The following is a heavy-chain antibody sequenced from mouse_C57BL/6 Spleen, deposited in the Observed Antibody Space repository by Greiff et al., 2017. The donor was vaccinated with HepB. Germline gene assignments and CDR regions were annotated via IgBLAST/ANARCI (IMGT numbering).Heavy chain of an antibody. V-gene: IGHV1-55*01. D-gene: IGHD3-2*02. CDR2: IYPGSGST. CDR3: ARLDSSGPWFAY. J-gene: IGHJ3*01. CDR1: GYTFTSYW. Sequence: QVQLKESGAELVKPGASVKMSCKASGYTFTSYWITWVKQRPGQGLEWIGDIYPGSGSTNYNEKFKSKATLTVDTSSSTAYMQLSSLTSEDSAVYYCARLDSSGPWFAYWGQGTLVTVSA.